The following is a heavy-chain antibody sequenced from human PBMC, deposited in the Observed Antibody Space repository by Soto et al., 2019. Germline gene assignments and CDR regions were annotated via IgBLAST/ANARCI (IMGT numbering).Heavy chain of an antibody. Sequence: SETLSLTCTVSGCSISSGGYYWSWIRQHPGKGLEWIGYIYYSGSTYYNPSLKSRVTISVDTSKNQFSLKLSSVTAADTAVYYCARGQYSSGWYLGPENSKKGDNWFDPWGQGTLVTVSS. V-gene: IGHV4-31*03. CDR1: GCSISSGGYY. J-gene: IGHJ5*02. CDR2: IYYSGST. CDR3: ARGQYSSGWYLGPENSKKGDNWFDP. D-gene: IGHD6-19*01.